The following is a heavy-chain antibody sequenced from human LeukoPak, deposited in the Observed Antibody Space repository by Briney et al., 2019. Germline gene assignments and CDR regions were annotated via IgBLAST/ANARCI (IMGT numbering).Heavy chain of an antibody. CDR1: GLIVSSDY. CDR2: IYSGGRT. CDR3: ARGNSGSAYVEYYYGMDV. J-gene: IGHJ6*02. Sequence: GGSLTLSCVASGLIVSSDYMSWVRQAPGKGLEWVSVIYSGGRTYYADSVKGRFTISRDNSKNTLYHQMNRLRAEDTAVYYCARGNSGSAYVEYYYGMDVWGQGTTVTVSS. D-gene: IGHD1-26*01. V-gene: IGHV3-53*01.